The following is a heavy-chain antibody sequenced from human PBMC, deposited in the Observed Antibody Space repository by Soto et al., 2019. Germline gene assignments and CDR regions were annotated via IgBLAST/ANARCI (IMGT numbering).Heavy chain of an antibody. D-gene: IGHD2-2*01. J-gene: IGHJ6*02. CDR2: ISYDGSNK. CDR3: AREGIVVVPAAQDDGMDV. V-gene: IGHV3-30*03. Sequence: GGSLRLSCAASGFTFSSYGMHWVRQAPGKGLEWVAVISYDGSNKYYADSVKGRFTISRDNSKNTLYLQMNSLRAEDTAVYYCAREGIVVVPAAQDDGMDVWGQGTTVTVSS. CDR1: GFTFSSYG.